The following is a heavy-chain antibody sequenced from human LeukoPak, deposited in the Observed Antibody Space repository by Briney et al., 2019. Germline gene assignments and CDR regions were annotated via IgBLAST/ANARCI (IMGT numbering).Heavy chain of an antibody. CDR1: GFTFSDYY. Sequence: GGSLRLSCAASGFTFSDYYMSWIRQAPGEGLDWVGRIASKTDGGATDYAAPVKGRFTISRDDSKNTLNLQMNSLKTEDTAVYYCTTGIRGDWGQGTLVTVSS. J-gene: IGHJ4*02. CDR2: IASKTDGGAT. D-gene: IGHD3-10*01. V-gene: IGHV3-15*04. CDR3: TTGIRGD.